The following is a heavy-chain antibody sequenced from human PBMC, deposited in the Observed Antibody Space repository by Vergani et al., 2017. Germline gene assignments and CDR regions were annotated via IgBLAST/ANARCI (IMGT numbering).Heavy chain of an antibody. J-gene: IGHJ4*02. CDR1: GFTFSTYA. Sequence: EVQLLESGGGLVQPGGSLRLSCAASGFTFSTYAMSWVRQAPGKGLEWVSIIYSGGTSTYYADSVKGRFTISRDNSKNTLYLQMNSLRAEDTAVYYCAKVRHYDSWSGPEDYWGQGTLVTVSS. V-gene: IGHV3-23*03. CDR3: AKVRHYDSWSGPEDY. CDR2: IYSGGTST. D-gene: IGHD3-3*01.